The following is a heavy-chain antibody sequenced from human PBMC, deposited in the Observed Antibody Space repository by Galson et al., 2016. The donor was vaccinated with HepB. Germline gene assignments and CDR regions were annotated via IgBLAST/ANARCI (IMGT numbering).Heavy chain of an antibody. CDR2: IIPFLGLT. V-gene: IGHV1-69*10. CDR3: ATARGSSHPIDH. CDR1: GGTFSTFT. Sequence: SVKVSCKASGGTFSTFTFTWVRQAPGQGLEWMGRIIPFLGLTNYAQKFQGRATISADKSTKTAYMALISLRFEDSAVYYCATARGSSHPIDHWGQGTLLTVSS. D-gene: IGHD6-13*01. J-gene: IGHJ4*02.